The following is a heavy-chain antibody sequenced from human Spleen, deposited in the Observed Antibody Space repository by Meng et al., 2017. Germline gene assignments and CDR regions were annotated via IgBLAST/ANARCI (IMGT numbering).Heavy chain of an antibody. Sequence: GESLKISCAATGFTFSSYWMSWVRQAPGKGLEWVANIKQDGSNKYYVDSVKGRFTISRDNAENSMYLEMNSLRAEDTAVYYCARDCLGEKYYYYGMDVWDQGTTVTVSS. D-gene: IGHD3-16*01. CDR1: GFTFSSYW. V-gene: IGHV3-7*01. CDR2: IKQDGSNK. J-gene: IGHJ6*02. CDR3: ARDCLGEKYYYYGMDV.